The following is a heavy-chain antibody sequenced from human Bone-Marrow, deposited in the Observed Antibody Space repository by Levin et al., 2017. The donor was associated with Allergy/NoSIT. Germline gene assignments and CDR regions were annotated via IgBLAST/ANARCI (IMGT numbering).Heavy chain of an antibody. V-gene: IGHV3-23*01. CDR2: IRVSGDDT. CDR1: RVTFTNYA. CDR3: APRLVVLVSADDVDM. D-gene: IGHD2/OR15-2a*01. Sequence: GGSLRLSCVASRVTFTNYAMSWVRQAPGKGLEWVSAIRVSGDDTYYADSVKGRFFISRDNSRNTLFLQMNSLRVEDSGVYSCAPRLVVLVSADDVDMWGQGTMVTVSS. J-gene: IGHJ3*02.